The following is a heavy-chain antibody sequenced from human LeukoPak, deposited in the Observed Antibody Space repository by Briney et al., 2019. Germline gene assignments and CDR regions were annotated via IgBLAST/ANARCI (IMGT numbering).Heavy chain of an antibody. CDR1: GGSISSYY. D-gene: IGHD4-11*01. CDR3: AREIYRSYYYYMDV. CDR2: IYYSGST. V-gene: IGHV4-59*01. Sequence: TSETLSLTCTVSGGSISSYYWSWIRQPPGKGLEWIGYIYYSGSTNYNPSLKSRVTISVDTSKNQFSLKLSSVTAADTAVYYCAREIYRSYYYYMDVWGKGTTVTVSS. J-gene: IGHJ6*03.